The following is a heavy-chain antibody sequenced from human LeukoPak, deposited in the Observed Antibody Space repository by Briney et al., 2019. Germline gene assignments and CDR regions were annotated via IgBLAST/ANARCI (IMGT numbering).Heavy chain of an antibody. CDR3: ARSPRIAVAGYNWFDP. D-gene: IGHD6-19*01. J-gene: IGHJ5*02. V-gene: IGHV3-11*01. CDR1: GFTFSDYY. CDR2: ISSSGSTI. Sequence: GGSLRLSCAASGFTFSDYYMSWIRQAPGKGLEWVSYISSSGSTIYYADSVKGRFTISRDNAKNSLYLQMNSLRAEDTAAYYCARSPRIAVAGYNWFDPWGQGTLVTVSS.